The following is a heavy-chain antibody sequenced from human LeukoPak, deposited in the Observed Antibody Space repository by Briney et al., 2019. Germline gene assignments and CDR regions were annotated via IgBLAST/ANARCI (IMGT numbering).Heavy chain of an antibody. CDR1: GFTFSNYA. CDR2: ISGSGGST. J-gene: IGHJ4*02. D-gene: IGHD5-18*01. CDR3: TKGTIWLPFDY. V-gene: IGHV3-23*01. Sequence: GGSLRLSCAASGFTFSNYAMSWARQAPGKGLEWVSAISGSGGSTYYADSVKGRFTISRDNSKDTLYLQMNSLRAEDTAVYYCTKGTIWLPFDYWGQGTLVTVSS.